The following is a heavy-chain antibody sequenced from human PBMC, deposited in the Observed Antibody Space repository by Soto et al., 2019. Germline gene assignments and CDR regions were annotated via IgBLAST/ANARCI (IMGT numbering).Heavy chain of an antibody. Sequence: ASVKVSCKASGYTFTSYGISWVRQAPGQGLEWMGWISAYNGNTNYAQKLQGRVTMTTDTSTSTAYMELRSLRSDDTAVYYCASHDYYDSSGYYYVGALDIWGQGTMVTVSS. CDR3: ASHDYYDSSGYYYVGALDI. CDR2: ISAYNGNT. D-gene: IGHD3-22*01. CDR1: GYTFTSYG. J-gene: IGHJ3*02. V-gene: IGHV1-18*01.